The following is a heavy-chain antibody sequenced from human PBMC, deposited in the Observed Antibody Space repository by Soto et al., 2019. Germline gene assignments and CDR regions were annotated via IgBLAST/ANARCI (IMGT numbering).Heavy chain of an antibody. CDR1: GFTFTSSA. Sequence: SVKVSCKASGFTFTSSAVQWVLQARGQRLEWIGWIGVGSGNRHYAQKFQERVTITRDMSTNTAYMELSSLRSEDTAVYYCAALGVNFDHWGQGTLVTVSS. V-gene: IGHV1-58*01. CDR3: AALGVNFDH. D-gene: IGHD2-8*01. CDR2: IGVGSGNR. J-gene: IGHJ4*02.